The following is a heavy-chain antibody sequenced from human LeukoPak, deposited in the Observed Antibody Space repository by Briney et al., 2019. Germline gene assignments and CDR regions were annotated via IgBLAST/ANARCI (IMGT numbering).Heavy chain of an antibody. D-gene: IGHD1-26*01. J-gene: IGHJ3*02. CDR2: IYYSGST. V-gene: IGHV4-59*01. CDR1: GGSISSYY. Sequence: SETLSLTCTVSGGSISSYYWSWLRQPPGKGLEWSGYIYYSGSTNYNPSLKSRVTISVDTSKNQFSLKLSSVTAADTAVYYCARGGSPLTDAFDIWGQGTMVTVSS. CDR3: ARGGSPLTDAFDI.